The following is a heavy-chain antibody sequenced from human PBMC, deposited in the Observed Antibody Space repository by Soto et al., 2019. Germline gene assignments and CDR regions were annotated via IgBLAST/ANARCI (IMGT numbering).Heavy chain of an antibody. CDR1: GFTFSSCA. Sequence: PGGSLRLSCAASGFTFSSCAMGWVRQAPGKGLEWVSYIIDSSSTIYYADSVKGRFTISRDNAKNSLYLQMNSLRDEDTAVYYCAREGGSLNWFDPWGQGTLVTVSS. J-gene: IGHJ5*02. V-gene: IGHV3-48*02. D-gene: IGHD1-26*01. CDR2: IIDSSSTI. CDR3: AREGGSLNWFDP.